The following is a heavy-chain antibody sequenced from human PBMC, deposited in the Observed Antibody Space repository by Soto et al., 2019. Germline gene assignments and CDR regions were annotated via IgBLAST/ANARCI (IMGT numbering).Heavy chain of an antibody. CDR2: IRSKGYGGTT. J-gene: IGHJ6*02. V-gene: IGHV3-49*04. CDR3: TREGATQGGMDV. Sequence: PGGSLRLSCSASGLTFGDYAVTWVRQAPGKGLEWVGFIRSKGYGGTTEYAASVRGRFTISRDDSKSIAYLQMNSLKTEDTAVYHCTREGATQGGMDVWGQGTTVTVSS. CDR1: GLTFGDYA.